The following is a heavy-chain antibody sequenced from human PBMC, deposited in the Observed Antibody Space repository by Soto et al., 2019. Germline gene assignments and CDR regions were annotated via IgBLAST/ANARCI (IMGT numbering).Heavy chain of an antibody. V-gene: IGHV3-30*03. CDR3: ARDSVVWGYPPPYYYYGMDV. J-gene: IGHJ6*02. Sequence: GGSLRLSCAASGLTFSNYGMHWVRQAPGKGLEWVAHISYDGSNEHYVDSVKGRFTISRDNSKHTLYLQMNSLRAEDTAVYYCARDSVVWGYPPPYYYYGMDVWGQGTTVTVAS. CDR1: GLTFSNYG. CDR2: ISYDGSNE. D-gene: IGHD3-16*01.